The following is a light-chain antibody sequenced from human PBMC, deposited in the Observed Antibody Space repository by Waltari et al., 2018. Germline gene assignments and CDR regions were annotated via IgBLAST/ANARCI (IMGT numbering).Light chain of an antibody. J-gene: IGLJ1*01. CDR1: SSDIGDYNY. CDR2: DVT. CDR3: NAYTSTSTLV. V-gene: IGLV2-14*03. Sequence: QSALTQPASVSGSPGQSITISCTGSSSDIGDYNYVSWYQQYPGQAPKLLLFDVTDWPSGVSPRFSGSKSGNTASLTISGLQTEDEADYYCNAYTSTSTLVFGTGTKVTVL.